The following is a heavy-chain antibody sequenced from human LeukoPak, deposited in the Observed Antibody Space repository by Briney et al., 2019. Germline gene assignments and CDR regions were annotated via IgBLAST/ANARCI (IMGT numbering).Heavy chain of an antibody. CDR3: ARSDDESYSSGWYWFDP. D-gene: IGHD6-19*01. CDR1: GFTFSSYA. V-gene: IGHV3-30-3*01. J-gene: IGHJ5*02. Sequence: ARSLRLSCAASGFTFSSYAMHWVRQAPGKGLEWVAVISYDGSNKYYADSVKGRFTISRDNSKNTLYLQMNSLRAEDTAVYYCARSDDESYSSGWYWFDPWGQGTMVTVSP. CDR2: ISYDGSNK.